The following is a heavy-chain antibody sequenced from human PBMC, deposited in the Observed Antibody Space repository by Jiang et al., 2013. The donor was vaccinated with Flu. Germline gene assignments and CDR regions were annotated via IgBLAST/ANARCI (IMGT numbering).Heavy chain of an antibody. CDR3: AREGVGGSYQDNWYFDL. Sequence: SLKSRVTLSIDKSKNQFSLNLSSVTAADTAVYYCAREGVGGSYQDNWYFDLWGRGTLVTVSS. J-gene: IGHJ2*01. D-gene: IGHD1-26*01. V-gene: IGHV4-4*02.